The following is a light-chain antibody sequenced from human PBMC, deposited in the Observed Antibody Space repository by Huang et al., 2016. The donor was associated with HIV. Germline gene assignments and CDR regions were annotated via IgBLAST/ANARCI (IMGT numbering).Light chain of an antibody. CDR1: QCITSN. V-gene: IGKV3-15*01. CDR2: AAS. Sequence: EIVMTQSPATLSVSPGERATLSCRASQCITSNVAWYQQKPGQAPRLLIYAASTSATGSPARFSGSGSGTEFTLSISSLQSEDFAVYYCQQYNNWPPWTFGQGTKVEIK. J-gene: IGKJ1*01. CDR3: QQYNNWPPWT.